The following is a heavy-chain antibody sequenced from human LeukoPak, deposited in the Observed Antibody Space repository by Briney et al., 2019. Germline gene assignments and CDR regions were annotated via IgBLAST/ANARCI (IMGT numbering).Heavy chain of an antibody. CDR3: ARRGSSYGLDY. D-gene: IGHD5-18*01. Sequence: GGSLRLSCAASGFTFSSYGMNWVRQAPGKGLEWVSYISSSNTIYYADSVKGRSTLSRDNPKNSLYLQMNSLRDEDTAIYYCARRGSSYGLDYWGQGTLVTVSS. V-gene: IGHV3-48*02. J-gene: IGHJ4*02. CDR1: GFTFSSYG. CDR2: ISSSNTI.